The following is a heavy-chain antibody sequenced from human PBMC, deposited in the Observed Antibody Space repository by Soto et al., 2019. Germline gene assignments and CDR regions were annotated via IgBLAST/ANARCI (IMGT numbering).Heavy chain of an antibody. CDR1: VGSISSSSYY. CDR2: IYYSGST. V-gene: IGHV4-39*01. J-gene: IGHJ4*02. Sequence: PSETLSLTCTVSVGSISSSSYYWGWILQPPGKGLEWIGSIYYSGSTYYNPSLKSRVTISVDTSKNQFSLKLSSVTAADTAVYYCARGEESFPYFDYWGQGTLVTVSS. CDR3: ARGEESFPYFDY. D-gene: IGHD3-10*01.